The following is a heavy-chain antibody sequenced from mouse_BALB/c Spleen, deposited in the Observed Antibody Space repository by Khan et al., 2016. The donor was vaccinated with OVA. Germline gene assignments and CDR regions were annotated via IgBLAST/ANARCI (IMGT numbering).Heavy chain of an antibody. V-gene: IGHV5-6*01. D-gene: IGHD4-1*01. CDR2: ISSAGDYT. J-gene: IGHJ3*01. CDR3: ASHLTGSFAY. Sequence: VQLKESGGDLVKPGGSLKLSCAASGFTFSSYSMSWVRQTPDKRLEWVATISSAGDYTYYPDSVKGRFTISRDNAKNTLYLQMSSLKSKDTAMYYCASHLTGSFAYWGQGTLVTVSA. CDR1: GFTFSSYS.